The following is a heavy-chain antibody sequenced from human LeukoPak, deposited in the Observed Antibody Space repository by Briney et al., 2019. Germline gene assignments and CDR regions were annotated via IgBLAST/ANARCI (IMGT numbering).Heavy chain of an antibody. J-gene: IGHJ4*02. CDR2: IYPRDGGT. CDR3: ARDQEGFDY. CDR1: GYSFTSNY. Sequence: GASVKVSCKTSGYSFTSNYIHWVRQAPGQGLEWMGMIYPRDGGTSYAQRFQDRVTVTRDTSTSTVHMELSGLRSEDTAVYYCARDQEGFDYWGQGTQVTVSS. V-gene: IGHV1-46*01.